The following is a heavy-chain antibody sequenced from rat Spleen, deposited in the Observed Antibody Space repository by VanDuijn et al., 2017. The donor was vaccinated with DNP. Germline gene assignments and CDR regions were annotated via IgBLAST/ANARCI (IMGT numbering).Heavy chain of an antibody. V-gene: IGHV5S10*01. D-gene: IGHD5-1*01. CDR1: GFTFSDYN. Sequence: EVQLVESGGGLVQSGRSLKVSCAASGFTFSDYNMAWVRQVPKQGLEWVATITYDGSRTYYRDSVKGRFTISRDNAKSTLYLQMDSLRSEDTATYYCTRETGDWGQGVMVTVSS. CDR3: TRETGD. J-gene: IGHJ2*01. CDR2: ITYDGSRT.